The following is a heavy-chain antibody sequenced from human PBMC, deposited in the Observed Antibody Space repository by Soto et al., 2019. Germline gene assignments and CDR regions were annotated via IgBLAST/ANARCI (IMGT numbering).Heavy chain of an antibody. CDR1: GFTFSSYA. Sequence: PGGSLRLSCAASGFTFSSYAMHWVRQAPGKGLEWVAVISYDGSDKYYADSVKGRFTISRDNSKNTLYLQMNSLRAEDTAVYYCALRGYSYGYDWFDPWRQGX. V-gene: IGHV3-30-3*01. CDR2: ISYDGSDK. J-gene: IGHJ5*02. CDR3: ALRGYSYGYDWFDP. D-gene: IGHD5-18*01.